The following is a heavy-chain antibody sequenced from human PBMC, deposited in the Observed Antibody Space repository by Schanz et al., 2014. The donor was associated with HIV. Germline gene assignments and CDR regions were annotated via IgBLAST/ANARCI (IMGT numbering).Heavy chain of an antibody. CDR1: GYTFSGYY. J-gene: IGHJ3*02. Sequence: QVHLVQSGAEVKKPGASVKVSCKASGYTFSGYYIHWVRQAPGQGLEWMGWMNPNSGVTEDAQKVQGRVTMTRDTSISTAYMEVSRLRSDDTAVYYCARDRGSISWMGRAFDIWGQGTMVTVSS. CDR3: ARDRGSISWMGRAFDI. V-gene: IGHV1-2*02. CDR2: MNPNSGVT. D-gene: IGHD2-2*01.